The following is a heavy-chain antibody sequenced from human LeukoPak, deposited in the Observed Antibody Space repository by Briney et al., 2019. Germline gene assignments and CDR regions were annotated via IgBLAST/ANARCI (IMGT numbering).Heavy chain of an antibody. D-gene: IGHD2-21*01. Sequence: PSETLSLTCTVSGGSISTYYWSWIRQPPGKALEWIGYIYYSGITSYNPSLKSRVTISVDTSKNQFSLKLTSVTAADTAVYYCATGRDCGGDCYSPGWFDPWGQGTLVTVSS. CDR2: IYYSGIT. J-gene: IGHJ5*02. V-gene: IGHV4-59*03. CDR3: ATGRDCGGDCYSPGWFDP. CDR1: GGSISTYY.